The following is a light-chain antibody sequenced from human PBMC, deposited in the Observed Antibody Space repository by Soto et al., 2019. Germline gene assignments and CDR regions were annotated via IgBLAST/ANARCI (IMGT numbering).Light chain of an antibody. CDR2: DAT. J-gene: IGLJ2*01. CDR1: SSDVGGYNY. V-gene: IGLV2-14*01. Sequence: QSVLTQPASVSGSPGQSITISCTGTSSDVGGYNYVSWYQQNPGKAPKLMIYDATDRPSGVSNRFSGSKSGNTASLTISGLQAEDEADYYCSSYTRSTTLVVFGGGTQLTVL. CDR3: SSYTRSTTLVV.